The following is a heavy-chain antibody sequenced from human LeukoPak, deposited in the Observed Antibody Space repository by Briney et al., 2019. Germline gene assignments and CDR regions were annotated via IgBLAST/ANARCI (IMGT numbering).Heavy chain of an antibody. Sequence: PGGSLRLFCGASGFTFKSFRMHYLRQAPGKGLEWVAVIWFDARNEYYADSVKGRFTISSDNSKNTLYLQMNSLRAEDTAVYYCPRHRAAADLHYLGQGTLVTVSS. J-gene: IGHJ4*02. CDR1: GFTFKSFR. CDR3: PRHRAAADLHY. D-gene: IGHD6-13*01. V-gene: IGHV3-33*01. CDR2: IWFDARNE.